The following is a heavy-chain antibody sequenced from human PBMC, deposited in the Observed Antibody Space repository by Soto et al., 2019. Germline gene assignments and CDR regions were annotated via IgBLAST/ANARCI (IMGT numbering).Heavy chain of an antibody. CDR3: ARRYGYSFDY. CDR1: GGSITSYN. V-gene: IGHV4-59*08. D-gene: IGHD1-1*01. Sequence: SETLSLTCTVSGGSITSYNWNWLRQPPGKALEWIGYVYNSGSTNYNPSLKSRVTISVDTSKNQFSLKLSSVTAADTAVYYCARRYGYSFDYWGQGTLVTVSS. CDR2: VYNSGST. J-gene: IGHJ4*02.